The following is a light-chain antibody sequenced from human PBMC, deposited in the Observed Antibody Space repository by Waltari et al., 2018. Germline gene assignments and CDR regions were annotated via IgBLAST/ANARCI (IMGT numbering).Light chain of an antibody. CDR3: QQYYDTQWT. CDR1: QSVLNRSNNKNY. CDR2: WAS. J-gene: IGKJ1*01. Sequence: DIVMTQSPDSLALSLGERATNNCKSSQSVLNRSNNKNYLAWYQQKLGQPPKLLISWASTREFGVPDRFSGSGSRTDFTLTISSLQAEDVAVYYCQQYYDTQWTFGQGTKVEIK. V-gene: IGKV4-1*01.